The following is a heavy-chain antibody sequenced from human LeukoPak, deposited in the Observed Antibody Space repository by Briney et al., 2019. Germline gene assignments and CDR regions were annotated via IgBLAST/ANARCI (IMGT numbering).Heavy chain of an antibody. CDR3: ARAGHGPENY. D-gene: IGHD4-17*01. CDR2: INPSGGST. CDR1: GYTFISNY. Sequence: GASVKVSCKASGYTFISNYIYWVRQAPGQGFEWMGIINPSGGSTSYAQKFQGRLTMTRDMSTSTVYMELSSLRSEDTAVYYCARAGHGPENYWGQGTLVTVSS. V-gene: IGHV1-46*01. J-gene: IGHJ4*02.